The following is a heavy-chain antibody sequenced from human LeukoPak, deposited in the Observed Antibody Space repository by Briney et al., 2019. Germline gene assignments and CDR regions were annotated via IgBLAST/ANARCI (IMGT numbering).Heavy chain of an antibody. CDR3: SRGLDSRKLGY. V-gene: IGHV4-31*03. CDR2: IHPSGML. Sequence: SETLSLTCTVSGASFNSDDQCWNWIRQSPGKGLEWIGSIHPSGMLYNNPSLESRVTMSRDTSENQFSLNLNSVTAADTAVYFCSRGLDSRKLGYWGQGILVTVSS. D-gene: IGHD3-22*01. CDR1: GASFNSDDQC. J-gene: IGHJ4*02.